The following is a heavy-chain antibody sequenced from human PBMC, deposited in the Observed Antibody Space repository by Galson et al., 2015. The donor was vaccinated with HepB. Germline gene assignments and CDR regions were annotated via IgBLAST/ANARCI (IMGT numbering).Heavy chain of an antibody. CDR3: ARGEVSMVRGVISWYFDL. CDR1: GFSLSTSGMC. V-gene: IGHV2-70*01. Sequence: PALVKPTQTLTLTCTFSGFSLSTSGMCVSWLRQPPGKALEWLALIDWDDDKYYSTSLKTRLTISKDTSKNQVVLTMTNMDPVDTATYYCARGEVSMVRGVISWYFDLWGRGTLVTVSS. D-gene: IGHD3-10*01. CDR2: IDWDDDK. J-gene: IGHJ2*01.